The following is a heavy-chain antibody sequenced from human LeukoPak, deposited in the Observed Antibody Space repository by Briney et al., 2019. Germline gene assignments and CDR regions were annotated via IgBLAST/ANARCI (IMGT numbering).Heavy chain of an antibody. Sequence: ASVKVSCKASGYTFTSYGISWVRQAPGQGLEWMGWISAYNGNTNYAQKLQGRVTMTTDTSTSTAYRELRSLRSDGTAVYYCARVVPAAGINWFDPWGQGTLVPVSS. CDR3: ARVVPAAGINWFDP. CDR2: ISAYNGNT. J-gene: IGHJ5*02. V-gene: IGHV1-18*01. D-gene: IGHD6-13*01. CDR1: GYTFTSYG.